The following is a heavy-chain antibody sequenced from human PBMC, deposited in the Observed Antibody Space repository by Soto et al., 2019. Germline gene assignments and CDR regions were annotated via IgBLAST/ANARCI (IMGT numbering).Heavy chain of an antibody. CDR1: GGSISSGGYS. V-gene: IGHV4-30-2*01. Sequence: TLSLTCAVSGGSISSGGYSWSWIRQPPGKGMEWIGYIYHSGSTYYNPSLKRRVTISVDRSKNRFSLKLSSVTAADTAVYYCARAPLWCGELYPNLDYWGQGTLVTVSS. D-gene: IGHD3-10*01. CDR2: IYHSGST. CDR3: ARAPLWCGELYPNLDY. J-gene: IGHJ4*02.